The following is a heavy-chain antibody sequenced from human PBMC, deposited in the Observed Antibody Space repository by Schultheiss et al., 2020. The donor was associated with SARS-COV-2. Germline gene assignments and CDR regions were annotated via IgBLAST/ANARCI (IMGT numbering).Heavy chain of an antibody. CDR1: GGSISSSSYY. Sequence: SQTLSLTCTVSGGSISSSSYYWGWIRQPPGKGLEWIGSIYYSGSTYYNPSLKSRVTISVDTSKNQFSLKLSSVTAADTAVYYCARVDYCSSTSCYYYWGQGTLVTVSS. CDR2: IYYSGST. J-gene: IGHJ4*02. D-gene: IGHD2-2*01. CDR3: ARVDYCSSTSCYYY. V-gene: IGHV4-39*01.